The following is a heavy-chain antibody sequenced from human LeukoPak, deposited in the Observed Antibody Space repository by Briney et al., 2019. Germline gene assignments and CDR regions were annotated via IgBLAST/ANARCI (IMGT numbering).Heavy chain of an antibody. CDR1: GGSFSGYY. D-gene: IGHD3/OR15-3a*01. CDR3: ARRYGWLRTGAFDI. CDR2: INHSGST. V-gene: IGHV4-34*01. J-gene: IGHJ3*02. Sequence: SETLSLTCAVYGGSFSGYYWSWIRQPPGKGLEWIGEINHSGSTNYNPSIKSRVTISVDTSKNQFSLKLSSVTAADTAVYYCARRYGWLRTGAFDIWGQGTMVTVSS.